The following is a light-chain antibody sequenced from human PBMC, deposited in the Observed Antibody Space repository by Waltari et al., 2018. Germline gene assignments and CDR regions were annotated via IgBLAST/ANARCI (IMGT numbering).Light chain of an antibody. CDR3: ALYMGSGIWV. J-gene: IGLJ3*02. Sequence: QTLVTQEPSLSVSPGGTVTLTCALSYGSLSTTSYATWYQQTPGQAPRTLVYKANARSSGVPDRFSGSILGNTAALTITGAQADDESDYYCALYMGSGIWVFGGGTRLTVL. V-gene: IGLV8-61*01. CDR2: KAN. CDR1: YGSLSTTSY.